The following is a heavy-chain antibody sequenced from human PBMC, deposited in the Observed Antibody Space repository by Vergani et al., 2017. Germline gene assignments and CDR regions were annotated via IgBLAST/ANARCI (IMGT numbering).Heavy chain of an antibody. CDR3: ASVGWDSSGSYWVDY. D-gene: IGHD6-19*01. V-gene: IGHV3-21*05. Sequence: VQLVESGGGVVQPGRSLRLSCAASGFTFSSYSMNWVRQAPGKGLEWVSYISSSSRYMFYADSVKGRFTISRDNAKNSLYLQMNSLRAEDTAVYYCASVGWDSSGSYWVDYWGQGTLVTVSS. CDR2: ISSSSRYM. CDR1: GFTFSSYS. J-gene: IGHJ4*02.